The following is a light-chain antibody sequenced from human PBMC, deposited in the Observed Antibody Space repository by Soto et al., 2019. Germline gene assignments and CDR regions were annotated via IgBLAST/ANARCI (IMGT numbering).Light chain of an antibody. CDR1: QSVSSSF. CDR2: GAS. Sequence: ESVLTQSPGTLSLSPGERATLSCRASQSVSSSFLAWYQLKPGQAPRLLIYGASSWATGIPDRFSGSGSGTDFTLTISRLEPENFAVYYCQQYDSSPWTFGQGTKVEIK. J-gene: IGKJ1*01. CDR3: QQYDSSPWT. V-gene: IGKV3-20*01.